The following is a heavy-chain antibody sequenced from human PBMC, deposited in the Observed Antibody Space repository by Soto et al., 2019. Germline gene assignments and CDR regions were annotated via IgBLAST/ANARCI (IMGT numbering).Heavy chain of an antibody. D-gene: IGHD6-13*01. CDR1: GFTFSSYG. Sequence: PGGSLRLSCAASGFTFSSYGMHWVRQAPGKGLEWVAVISYDGSNKYYADSVKGRFTISRDNSKNTLYLQMNSLRAEDTAVYYCAKSGPYSSSPGMDVWGQGTTVTVSS. CDR3: AKSGPYSSSPGMDV. V-gene: IGHV3-30*18. CDR2: ISYDGSNK. J-gene: IGHJ6*02.